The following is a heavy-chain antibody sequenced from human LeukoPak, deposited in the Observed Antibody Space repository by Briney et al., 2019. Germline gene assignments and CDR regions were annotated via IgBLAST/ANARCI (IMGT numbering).Heavy chain of an antibody. D-gene: IGHD2-2*03. CDR1: GSSISSYY. J-gene: IGHJ4*02. Sequence: SETLSLTCTVSGSSISSYYWSWIRQPPGKGLEWIGYIYYSGSTNYNPSLKSRVTISVDTSKNQFSLKLSSVTAADTAVYYCARGPMGIVDYWGQGTLVTVSS. CDR3: ARGPMGIVDY. CDR2: IYYSGST. V-gene: IGHV4-59*01.